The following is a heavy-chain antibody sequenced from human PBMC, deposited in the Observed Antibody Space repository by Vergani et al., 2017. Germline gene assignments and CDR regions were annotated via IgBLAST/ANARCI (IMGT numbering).Heavy chain of an antibody. CDR1: GGSISSGGYY. V-gene: IGHV4-31*03. J-gene: IGHJ3*02. Sequence: QVQLQESGPGLVKPSQTLSLTCTVSGGSISSGGYYWSWIRQHPGKRLEWIGYIYYSGSTYYNPSLKSRVTISVDTSKNQFSLKLSSVTAADTAVYYCAMNYDRGVGAFDIWGQGTMVTVSS. CDR2: IYYSGST. D-gene: IGHD1-7*01. CDR3: AMNYDRGVGAFDI.